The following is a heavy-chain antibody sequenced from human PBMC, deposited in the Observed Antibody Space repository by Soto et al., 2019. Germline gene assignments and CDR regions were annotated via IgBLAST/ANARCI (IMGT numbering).Heavy chain of an antibody. Sequence: SETLSLTCTVSGCAISNTSYYWTWIRQHPGKELEWIGNIYYSGTTYYNPSLNSRFTISVDKSKDQFSLKLCSVTAADTVVYYCAIDMGPDDIVLVPAAMTQRYYYYGMDVWGQGTTVT. V-gene: IGHV4-39*07. CDR2: IYYSGTT. J-gene: IGHJ6*02. D-gene: IGHD2-2*01. CDR3: AIDMGPDDIVLVPAAMTQRYYYYGMDV. CDR1: GCAISNTSYY.